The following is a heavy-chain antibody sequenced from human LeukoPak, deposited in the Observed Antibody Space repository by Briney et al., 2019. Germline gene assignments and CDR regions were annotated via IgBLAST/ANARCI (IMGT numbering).Heavy chain of an antibody. V-gene: IGHV3-23*01. D-gene: IGHD3-22*01. CDR3: AKASYDSSGYPHDY. CDR1: GFTFSSYA. CDR2: ISGSGGST. J-gene: IGHJ4*02. Sequence: PGGSLRLSCAASGFTFSSYAMSWVRQAPGKGLEWVSAISGSGGSTYYADSVKGRFTISSDNSKNTLYLQMNSLRAEDTAVYYCAKASYDSSGYPHDYWGQGTLVTVSS.